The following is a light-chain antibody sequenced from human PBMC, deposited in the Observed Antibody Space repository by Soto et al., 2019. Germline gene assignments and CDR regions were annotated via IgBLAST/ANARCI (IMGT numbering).Light chain of an antibody. J-gene: IGLJ1*01. Sequence: QSALTQPPSASGSPGQSVTISCTGTSSDVGGYNYVSWYQQHPGKAPKLLIYDVTKRPSGVPDRFSGSKSGNTASLTVSGLQTEDDADYYCSSYAGSNKRYVFGTGSKLTVL. V-gene: IGLV2-8*01. CDR1: SSDVGGYNY. CDR2: DVT. CDR3: SSYAGSNKRYV.